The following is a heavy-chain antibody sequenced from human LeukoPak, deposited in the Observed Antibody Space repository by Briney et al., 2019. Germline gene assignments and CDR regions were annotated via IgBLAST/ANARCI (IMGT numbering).Heavy chain of an antibody. D-gene: IGHD5-18*01. Sequence: PSETLSLTCTVSGGSISSSSYYWGWIRQPPGKGLEWIGSIYYSGSTYYNPSLKSRVTISVDTSKNQFSLKLSSVTAADTAVYYCARYGSVSQRGYSYGYLGGDWDYWGQGTLVTVSS. J-gene: IGHJ4*02. CDR1: GGSISSSSYY. CDR3: ARYGSVSQRGYSYGYLGGDWDY. CDR2: IYYSGST. V-gene: IGHV4-39*01.